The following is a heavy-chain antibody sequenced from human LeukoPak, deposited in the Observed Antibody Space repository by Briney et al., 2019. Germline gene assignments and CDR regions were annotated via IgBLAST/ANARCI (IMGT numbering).Heavy chain of an antibody. CDR1: GFTFSNYA. CDR3: AKWGDYDVLTGYYVSDY. D-gene: IGHD3-9*01. CDR2: ITGSGGNT. J-gene: IGHJ4*02. V-gene: IGHV3-23*01. Sequence: PGASLRLSCAASGFTFSNYAMSWVRQAPGKGLEWVSAITGSGGNTYYADSMKGRFTISRDNSKNTVFLQMNSLRAGDTAVYYCAKWGDYDVLTGYYVSDYWGQGTLVTVSS.